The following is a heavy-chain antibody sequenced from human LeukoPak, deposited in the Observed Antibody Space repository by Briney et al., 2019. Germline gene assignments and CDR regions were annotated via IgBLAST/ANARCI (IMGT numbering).Heavy chain of an antibody. J-gene: IGHJ3*02. CDR1: GGSMSGYY. V-gene: IGHV4-59*01. Sequence: SETLSLTCSVSGGSMSGYYWSWIRQPPGQGLEWIGFIYYRGDTKYNPSLKSRVTILVDTSKNQFSLKLSSVTAADTAVYYCARRYNWNYDSAFDIWGQGTMVTVSS. CDR2: IYYRGDT. CDR3: ARRYNWNYDSAFDI. D-gene: IGHD1-7*01.